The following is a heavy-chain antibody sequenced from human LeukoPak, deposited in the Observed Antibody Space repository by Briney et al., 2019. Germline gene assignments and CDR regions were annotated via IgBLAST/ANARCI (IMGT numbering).Heavy chain of an antibody. CDR1: GFTFSNAW. CDR3: AKRTFAHADAFDI. CDR2: ISGSGGST. J-gene: IGHJ3*02. V-gene: IGHV3-23*01. D-gene: IGHD3-16*01. Sequence: GGSLRLSCAASGFTFSNAWMSWVRQAPGKGLEWVSAISGSGGSTYYADSVKGRFTISRDNSKNTLYLQMNSLRAEDTAVYYCAKRTFAHADAFDIWGQGTMVTVSS.